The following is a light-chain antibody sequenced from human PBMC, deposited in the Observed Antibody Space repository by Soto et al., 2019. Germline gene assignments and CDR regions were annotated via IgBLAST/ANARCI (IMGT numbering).Light chain of an antibody. V-gene: IGLV1-40*01. CDR2: ANI. J-gene: IGLJ1*01. Sequence: QSVLTQPPSVSGAPGQRVTISCTGSGSNIGAGYDVHWYQQLPGTAPKLLIFANINRPSGVPDRFSGSKSGTSASLAITGLRAEDEADYYCQSYDSSPSGYVFGTGTKATVL. CDR3: QSYDSSPSGYV. CDR1: GSNIGAGYD.